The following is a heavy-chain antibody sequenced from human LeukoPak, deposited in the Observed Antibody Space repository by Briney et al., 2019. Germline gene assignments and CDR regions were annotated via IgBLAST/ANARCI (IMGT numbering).Heavy chain of an antibody. CDR1: TRSISRYY. D-gene: IGHD5-12*01. V-gene: IGHV4-59*08. J-gene: IGHJ3*02. CDR2: IYYSGSH. Sequence: SQTLSLTCTVYTRSISRYYWSWVRQPPDKVRGWIEYIYYSGSHNYNPTLKSRFTISVDTYKSNLSLKLNSVTAADTGVYFCARHGFGDKGYDFDIWGQGTMVTVSS. CDR3: ARHGFGDKGYDFDI.